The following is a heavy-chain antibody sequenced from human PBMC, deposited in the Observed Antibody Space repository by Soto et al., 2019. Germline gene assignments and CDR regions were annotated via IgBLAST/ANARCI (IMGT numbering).Heavy chain of an antibody. CDR2: IYYSGST. CDR1: GGSISSYY. J-gene: IGHJ4*02. D-gene: IGHD2-15*01. Sequence: QVQLQESGPGLVKPSETLSLTCTVSGGSISSYYWSWIRQPPGKGLEWIGYIYYSGSTNYNPSLKSRDTISVDTSEDPFSLKLSSVTAADTVVYYCAREEVLGYCSGGSCLALDYWGQGTLVTVSS. V-gene: IGHV4-59*01. CDR3: AREEVLGYCSGGSCLALDY.